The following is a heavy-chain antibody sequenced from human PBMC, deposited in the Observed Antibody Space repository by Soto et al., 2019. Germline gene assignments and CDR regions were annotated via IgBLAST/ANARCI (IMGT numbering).Heavy chain of an antibody. CDR2: IDPSDSYT. CDR3: ARRSHLARWYYYYGIDV. V-gene: IGHV5-10-1*01. J-gene: IGHJ6*02. Sequence: GESLKITCNGSGYIFTSYWISWVRQMSGKGLEWTGRIDPSDSYTNYSPSFQGHVTISADKSISTAYLQSSSLKASDPATYYCARRSHLARWYYYYGIDVWGQGTTVTVSS. CDR1: GYIFTSYW.